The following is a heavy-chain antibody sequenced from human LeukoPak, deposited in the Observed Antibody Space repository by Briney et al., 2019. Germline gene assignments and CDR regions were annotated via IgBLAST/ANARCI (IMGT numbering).Heavy chain of an antibody. V-gene: IGHV3-30*02. CDR1: GFTFSSYG. CDR2: IWYDGSNK. CDR3: AKGHVLRYFDFLPGPYYYYGMDV. Sequence: PGGSLRLSCAASGFTFSSYGMHWVRQAPGKGLEWVAVIWYDGSNKYYADSVKGRFTISRDNSKNTLYLQMNSLRTEDTALYYCAKGHVLRYFDFLPGPYYYYGMDVWGRGTTVTVSS. J-gene: IGHJ6*02. D-gene: IGHD3-9*01.